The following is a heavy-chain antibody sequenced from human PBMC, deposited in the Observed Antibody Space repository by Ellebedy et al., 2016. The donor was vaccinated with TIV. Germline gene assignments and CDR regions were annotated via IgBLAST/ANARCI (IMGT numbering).Heavy chain of an antibody. Sequence: ASVKVSCKASGYTFTSYGISWVRQAPGQGLEWMGWISGYNGNTNYAQKLQGRVTMTTETSTSTAYKELRSLRAHDAAIYYCAMVHSSGPTDDAFDIWGQGTMVTVSS. CDR1: GYTFTSYG. J-gene: IGHJ3*02. V-gene: IGHV1-18*04. D-gene: IGHD6-19*01. CDR3: AMVHSSGPTDDAFDI. CDR2: ISGYNGNT.